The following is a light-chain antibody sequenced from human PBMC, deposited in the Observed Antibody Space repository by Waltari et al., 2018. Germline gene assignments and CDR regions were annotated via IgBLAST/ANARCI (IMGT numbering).Light chain of an antibody. Sequence: DIQMTQSPSTLSASVGDTVIIPFRASQSINTSLAWYQQKPRKAPDVLIYGAYNLESGVPSRFSGSGSGTEFTLTISSLQPDDFATYYCQQYKSYKTFGQGTRVEIK. CDR1: QSINTS. V-gene: IGKV1-5*03. CDR2: GAY. J-gene: IGKJ1*01. CDR3: QQYKSYKT.